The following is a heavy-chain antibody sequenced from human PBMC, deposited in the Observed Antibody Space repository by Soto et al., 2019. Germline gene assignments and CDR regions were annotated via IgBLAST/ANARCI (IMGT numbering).Heavy chain of an antibody. CDR2: IKSKTDGGTT. J-gene: IGHJ6*02. Sequence: GGSLRLSCAASGFTFSNAWMNWVRQAPGKGLEWVGRIKSKTDGGTTDYAAPVKGRFTISRDDSKNTLYLQMNSLKAEDTAVYYCTTGYSSGWYDPELDYYYGMDVWGQGTTVTVSS. CDR1: GFTFSNAW. V-gene: IGHV3-15*07. D-gene: IGHD6-19*01. CDR3: TTGYSSGWYDPELDYYYGMDV.